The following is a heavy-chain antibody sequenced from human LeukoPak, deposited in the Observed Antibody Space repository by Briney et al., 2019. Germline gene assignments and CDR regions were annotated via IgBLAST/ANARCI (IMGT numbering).Heavy chain of an antibody. Sequence: GGSLRLSCAASGFTFTSYALHWVRQAPGKGLEWVAVISYDGSSNSYADSVKGRFTISRDTSKNTLYLQMDSLRAEDTAVYYCARDLIYFGSGSFVFDFWGQGTVVTVSS. D-gene: IGHD3-10*01. CDR1: GFTFTSYA. CDR3: ARDLIYFGSGSFVFDF. J-gene: IGHJ4*02. V-gene: IGHV3-30-3*01. CDR2: ISYDGSSN.